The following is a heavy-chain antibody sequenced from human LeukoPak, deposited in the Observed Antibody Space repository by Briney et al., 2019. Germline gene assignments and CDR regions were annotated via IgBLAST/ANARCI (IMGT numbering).Heavy chain of an antibody. CDR2: ISWNSGSI. V-gene: IGHV3-9*01. CDR1: GFTFDDYA. Sequence: PGGSLRLSCAASGFTFDDYAMHWVRQAPGKGLEWVSGISWNSGSIGYADSVKGRFTISRDNAKNSLYLQMNSLRAEDTAVYYCAKDRHGLGDTAVPNDYWGQGTLVTVSS. D-gene: IGHD5-18*01. J-gene: IGHJ4*02. CDR3: AKDRHGLGDTAVPNDY.